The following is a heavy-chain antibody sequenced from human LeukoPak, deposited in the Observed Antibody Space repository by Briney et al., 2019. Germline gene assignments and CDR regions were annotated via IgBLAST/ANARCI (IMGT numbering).Heavy chain of an antibody. J-gene: IGHJ4*02. CDR2: IYHTGST. Sequence: SETLSLTCTISGGSVSNYYWSWIRQSPGKGLEWIGYIYHTGSTSYSPSLKSRVTISADTSQNQSSLKLSSVTAADTAVYYCASRKLGNDYWGQGTLVTVSS. V-gene: IGHV4-59*02. CDR1: GGSVSNYY. D-gene: IGHD7-27*01. CDR3: ASRKLGNDY.